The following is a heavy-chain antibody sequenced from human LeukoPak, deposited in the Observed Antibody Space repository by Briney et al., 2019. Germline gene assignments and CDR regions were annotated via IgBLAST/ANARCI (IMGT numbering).Heavy chain of an antibody. CDR3: ARDRSYRGSSGVPADY. J-gene: IGHJ4*02. CDR1: GFIVSSNY. V-gene: IGHV3-66*01. CDR2: IVSGDNA. Sequence: GGSLRLSCAASGFIVSSNYMSWVRQAPGKGLEWVSIIVSGDNAYFADSVKGRFTISRDTSKNTLYLQMNSLRAEDTAVYYCARDRSYRGSSGVPADYWGQGTLVTVSS. D-gene: IGHD1-26*01.